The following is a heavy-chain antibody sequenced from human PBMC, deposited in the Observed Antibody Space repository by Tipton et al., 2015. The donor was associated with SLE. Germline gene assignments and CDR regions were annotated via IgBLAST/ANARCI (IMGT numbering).Heavy chain of an antibody. V-gene: IGHV4-59*11. CDR1: GGSISSHY. D-gene: IGHD6-25*01. CDR3: ARSPRSRIAAASFDY. CDR2: IYYSGST. J-gene: IGHJ4*02. Sequence: TLSLTCTVSGGSISSHYWSWIRQPPGKGLEWIGYIYYSGSTNYNPSLKSRVTISVDTSKNQFSLKLSSVTAADTAVYYCARSPRSRIAAASFDYWGQGTLVTVSS.